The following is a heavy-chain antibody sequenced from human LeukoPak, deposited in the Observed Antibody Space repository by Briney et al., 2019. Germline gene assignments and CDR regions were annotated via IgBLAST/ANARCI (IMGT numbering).Heavy chain of an antibody. CDR2: IYYSGST. CDR1: AVTISSYN. Sequence: SETLSLTCTVSAVTISSYNWSWIRQPPGKGLEWIVYIYYSGSTNFNPSLKSRVTISVDTSKNQFSLKLRSVTAADTAVYYCARYVFYYGSGYFDYWGQGTLVTVSS. J-gene: IGHJ4*02. D-gene: IGHD3-10*01. CDR3: ARYVFYYGSGYFDY. V-gene: IGHV4-59*01.